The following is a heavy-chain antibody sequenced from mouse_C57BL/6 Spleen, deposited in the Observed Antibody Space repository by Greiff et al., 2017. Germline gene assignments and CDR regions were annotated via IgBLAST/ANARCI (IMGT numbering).Heavy chain of an antibody. CDR3: ARGITYGSEGYFDY. Sequence: QVQLKQSGAELVKPGASVKISCKASGYAFSSYWMNWVKQRPGKGLEWIGQIYPGDGDTNYNGKFKGKATLTAYKSSSTAYMQLSSLTAEDSAVYFCARGITYGSEGYFDYWGQGTTLTVSS. CDR1: GYAFSSYW. CDR2: IYPGDGDT. J-gene: IGHJ2*01. D-gene: IGHD1-1*01. V-gene: IGHV1-80*01.